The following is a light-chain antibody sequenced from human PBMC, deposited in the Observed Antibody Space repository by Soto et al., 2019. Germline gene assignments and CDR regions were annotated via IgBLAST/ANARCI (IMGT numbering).Light chain of an antibody. CDR2: EVT. J-gene: IGLJ1*01. CDR1: SGDIGSYNR. Sequence: QSALTQPASVSGSPGQSITISCTGTSGDIGSYNRVSWYQQHPGKAPKLINYEVTDRPSGVSNRFSGSKSGNTASLTISGLQAEDEAEYYCSSYTNINTRAGVFGTGTKLTVL. CDR3: SSYTNINTRAGV. V-gene: IGLV2-14*01.